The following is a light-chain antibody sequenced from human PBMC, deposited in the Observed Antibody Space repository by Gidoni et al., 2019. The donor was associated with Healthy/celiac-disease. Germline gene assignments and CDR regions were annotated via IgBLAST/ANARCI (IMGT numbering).Light chain of an antibody. Sequence: DIQMTQSPSSLSASVGDRVTITCRASQSISSYLNWYQKKPGKAPKLLIYAASSLPSGVPARFSGSGSGTDFTLTISSLQPEDFATYYCQQSYSTPWTFGQGTKVEIK. CDR3: QQSYSTPWT. J-gene: IGKJ1*01. CDR1: QSISSY. V-gene: IGKV1-39*01. CDR2: AAS.